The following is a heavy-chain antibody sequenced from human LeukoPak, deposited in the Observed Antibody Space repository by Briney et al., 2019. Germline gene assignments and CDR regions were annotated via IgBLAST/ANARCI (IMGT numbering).Heavy chain of an antibody. V-gene: IGHV1-8*03. D-gene: IGHD3-22*01. CDR2: MNPNSGNT. CDR3: ARQRDSFDI. Sequence: ASVKVSCKASGSTFTSYDINWVRQATGQGLEWMGWMNPNSGNTDYAQKFQGRVTITRSTSMSTAYMELGSLRSEDTAVYYCARQRDSFDIWGQGTTVTASS. J-gene: IGHJ3*02. CDR1: GSTFTSYD.